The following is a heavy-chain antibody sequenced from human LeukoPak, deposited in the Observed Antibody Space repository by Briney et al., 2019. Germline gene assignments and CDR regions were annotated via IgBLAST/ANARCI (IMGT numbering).Heavy chain of an antibody. Sequence: SETLSLTCSFSGGSLSGYYWSWLRQPPGKGLEWIAYRESNGYTESYPSLMSRVKISLDTSKNQLSLKLASVTAADTAVYFCARGWPIAVAGTHFDYWGQGTLVTVSS. V-gene: IGHV4-59*01. CDR1: GGSLSGYY. CDR3: ARGWPIAVAGTHFDY. J-gene: IGHJ4*02. CDR2: RESNGYT. D-gene: IGHD6-19*01.